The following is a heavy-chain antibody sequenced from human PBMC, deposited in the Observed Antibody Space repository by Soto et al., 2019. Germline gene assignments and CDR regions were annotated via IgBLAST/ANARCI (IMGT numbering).Heavy chain of an antibody. CDR3: ARDYRGTYYFYYGMDV. CDR1: RFTFSSYS. J-gene: IGHJ6*02. V-gene: IGHV3-48*02. D-gene: IGHD1-26*01. CDR2: ISSSSSTI. Sequence: SGGSLRLSCAASRFTFSSYSMNWVRQAPGKGLEWVSYISSSSSTIYYADSVKGRFTISRDNGKNSLYLQMNSLRDEDTAVYYCARDYRGTYYFYYGMDVWGQGTTVTV.